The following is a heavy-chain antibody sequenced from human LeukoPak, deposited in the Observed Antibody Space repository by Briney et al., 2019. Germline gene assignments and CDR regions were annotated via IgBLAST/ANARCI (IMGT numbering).Heavy chain of an antibody. CDR2: IYYSGST. CDR1: GGSISSSSYY. J-gene: IGHJ4*02. Sequence: SETLSLTCTVSGGSISSSSYYWGWIRQPPGKGLEWIGSIYYSGSTYYNPSLKSRFTISVDTSKNQFSLKLSSVTAADTAVYYCARLTIFGVVLGYWGQGTLVTVSS. D-gene: IGHD3-3*01. V-gene: IGHV4-39*01. CDR3: ARLTIFGVVLGY.